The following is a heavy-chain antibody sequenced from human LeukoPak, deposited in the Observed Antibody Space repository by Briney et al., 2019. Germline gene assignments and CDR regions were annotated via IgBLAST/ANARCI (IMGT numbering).Heavy chain of an antibody. CDR3: ARGIWVRKDRGYYFDY. Sequence: ASVKVSCKASGFTFTNHAMNWVRQAPEQRLEWMGWINAGNGNTKYSQRFQDRVTITRDTSANTAYMELSSLRSEDTAVYYCARGIWVRKDRGYYFDYWGQGTLVTVSS. CDR2: INAGNGNT. V-gene: IGHV1-3*01. J-gene: IGHJ4*02. D-gene: IGHD3-10*01. CDR1: GFTFTNHA.